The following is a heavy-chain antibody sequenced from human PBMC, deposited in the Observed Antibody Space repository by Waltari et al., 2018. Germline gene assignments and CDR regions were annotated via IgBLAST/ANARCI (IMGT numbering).Heavy chain of an antibody. J-gene: IGHJ6*02. Sequence: QVQLQESGPGLVKPSETLSLTCAVSGYSISSGYYWGWIRQPPGKGLGWIGSIYHRGSPSYTPSRKGRVTIPVDPSKTHFSLKLSSVTAADTAVYYCGTQSGSYLYYYGMDVWGQGTTVTVSS. CDR2: IYHRGSP. D-gene: IGHD3-10*01. CDR3: GTQSGSYLYYYGMDV. V-gene: IGHV4-38-2*01. CDR1: GYSISSGYY.